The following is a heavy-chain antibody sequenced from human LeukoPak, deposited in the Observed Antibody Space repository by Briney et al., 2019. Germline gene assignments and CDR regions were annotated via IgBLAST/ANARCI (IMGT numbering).Heavy chain of an antibody. CDR2: ISYDGTTK. CDR1: GFSFSTYP. CDR3: ARDPDSSGWYIFDY. Sequence: GGSLRLSCAASGFSFSTYPMHWVRQAPGKGLEWVAVISYDGTTKYYADSVKGRFTISRDNSKNTLYLQMNSLRAEDTAVYYCARDPDSSGWYIFDYWGQGTLVTVSS. D-gene: IGHD6-19*01. J-gene: IGHJ4*02. V-gene: IGHV3-30-3*01.